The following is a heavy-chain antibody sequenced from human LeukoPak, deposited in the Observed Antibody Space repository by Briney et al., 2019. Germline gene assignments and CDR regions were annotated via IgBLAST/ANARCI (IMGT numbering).Heavy chain of an antibody. D-gene: IGHD3-9*01. V-gene: IGHV4-39*07. CDR3: ARGPAYYDILTGYYRPGYYGMDV. Sequence: SETLSLTCTVSGGSISGSSYYWGWIRQPPGKGLEWIGSLYYDGSTYYNPSLKSRVTISVDRSKNQFSLKLSSVTAADTAVYYCARGPAYYDILTGYYRPGYYGMDVWGQGTTVTVSS. J-gene: IGHJ6*02. CDR2: LYYDGST. CDR1: GGSISGSSYY.